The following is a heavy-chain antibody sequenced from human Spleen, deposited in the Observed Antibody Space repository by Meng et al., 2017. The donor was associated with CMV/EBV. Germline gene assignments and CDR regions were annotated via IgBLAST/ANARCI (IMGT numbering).Heavy chain of an antibody. CDR1: GFTFSSYA. J-gene: IGHJ4*02. V-gene: IGHV3-23*03. Sequence: RLSCAASGFTFSSYAMSWVRQAPGKGLEWVSVIYSGGSSTYYADSVKGRFTISRDNSKNTLYLQMNSLRAEDTAVYYCAKGAWNLDYWGQGTLVTVS. CDR2: IYSGGSST. CDR3: AKGAWNLDY. D-gene: IGHD1-1*01.